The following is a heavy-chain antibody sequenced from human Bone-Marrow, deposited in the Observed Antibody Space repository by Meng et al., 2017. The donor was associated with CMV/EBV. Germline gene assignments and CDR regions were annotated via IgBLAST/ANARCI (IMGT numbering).Heavy chain of an antibody. CDR2: IYSGGST. J-gene: IGHJ4*02. CDR3: AREAAAGVGYFDY. Sequence: GESLKISCAASGFTVSSNYMSWVRQAPGKGLEWVSVIYSGGSTYYADSVKGRFTISRDNSKNTLYLQMNSLRAEDTAVYYCAREAAAGVGYFDYWGQGTLVTVYS. CDR1: GFTVSSNY. V-gene: IGHV3-53*01. D-gene: IGHD6-13*01.